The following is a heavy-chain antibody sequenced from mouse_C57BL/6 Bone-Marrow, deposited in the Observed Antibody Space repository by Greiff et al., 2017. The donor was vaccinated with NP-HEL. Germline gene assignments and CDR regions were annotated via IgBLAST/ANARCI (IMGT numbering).Heavy chain of an antibody. CDR2: ISDGGSYT. CDR3: ARDLYYGYDFYAMDY. V-gene: IGHV5-4*01. CDR1: GFTFSSYA. Sequence: EVHLVESGGGLVKPGGSLKLSRAASGFTFSSYAMSWVRQTPEKRPEWVATISDGGSYTYYPDKVKGRFTISRDNANNNLYLQMCHLKSEDTAMYYCARDLYYGYDFYAMDYWGQGTSVTVSS. J-gene: IGHJ4*01. D-gene: IGHD2-2*01.